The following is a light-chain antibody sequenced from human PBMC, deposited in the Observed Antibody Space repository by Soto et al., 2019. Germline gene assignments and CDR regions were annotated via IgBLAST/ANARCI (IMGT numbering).Light chain of an antibody. V-gene: IGLV2-23*01. CDR2: EDN. CDR1: SSDVGNYNL. J-gene: IGLJ3*02. CDR3: CSYAGSNTWV. Sequence: QSALTQPASVSGSPGQSITISCSGTSSDVGNYNLVSWYQQHAGKAPKLMIYEDNQRPSGVSYRFSGSKSGNTASLTISGLQPEDEADYYCCSYAGSNTWVFGGGTKLTVL.